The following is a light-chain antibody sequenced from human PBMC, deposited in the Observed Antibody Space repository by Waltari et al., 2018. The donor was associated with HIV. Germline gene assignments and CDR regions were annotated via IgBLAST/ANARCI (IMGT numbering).Light chain of an antibody. CDR1: ALPTKS. CDR2: EDS. CDR3: YSTDSSGNHRGV. J-gene: IGLJ1*01. Sequence: SYELTQPPSVSVSPGQTARITCSGDALPTKSAYWYQQKSGQAPVLVIYEDSKRPSGIPERFSGSSSGTMATLTISGAQVEDEADYYCYSTDSSGNHRGVFGTGTKVTVL. V-gene: IGLV3-10*01.